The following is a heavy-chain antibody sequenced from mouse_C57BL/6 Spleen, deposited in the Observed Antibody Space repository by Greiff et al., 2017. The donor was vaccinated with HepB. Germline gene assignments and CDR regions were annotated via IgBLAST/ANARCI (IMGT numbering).Heavy chain of an antibody. CDR2: ISGGGGNT. J-gene: IGHJ3*01. CDR1: GFTFSSYT. Sequence: ESGGGLVKPGGSLKLSCAASGFTFSSYTMSWVRQTPEKRLEWVATISGGGGNTYYPDSVKGRFTISRDNAKNTLYLQMSSLRSEDTALYYCARHGIYDGYYWFAYWGQGTLVTVSA. D-gene: IGHD2-3*01. V-gene: IGHV5-9*01. CDR3: ARHGIYDGYYWFAY.